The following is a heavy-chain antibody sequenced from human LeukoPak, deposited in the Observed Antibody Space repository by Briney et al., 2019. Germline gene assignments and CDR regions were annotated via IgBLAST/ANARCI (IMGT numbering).Heavy chain of an antibody. CDR2: IYSGGST. D-gene: IGHD5-24*01. J-gene: IGHJ3*02. CDR3: AREVRWLYAFDI. Sequence: AGGSLRLSCAASGFSFSDYYMSWIRQAPGKGLEWVSVIYSGGSTYYADSVKGRFTISRDNSKNTLYLQMDSLRAEDTAVYYCAREVRWLYAFDIWGQGTMVTVSS. V-gene: IGHV3-53*01. CDR1: GFSFSDYY.